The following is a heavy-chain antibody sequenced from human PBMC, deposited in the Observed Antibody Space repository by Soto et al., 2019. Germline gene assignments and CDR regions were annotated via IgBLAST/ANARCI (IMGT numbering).Heavy chain of an antibody. CDR3: AREERKGIISWFDP. D-gene: IGHD2-21*01. CDR1: GGSVSGVDYF. Sequence: PSETLSLTCTVSGGSVSGVDYFWSWIRQSPGKGLEWIGYIYYTGITHLNPSLKSRLTMAVDASKNEFSLKLTSVSAADTAVYFCAREERKGIISWFDPWGQGTPVTGS. V-gene: IGHV4-30-4*01. J-gene: IGHJ5*02. CDR2: IYYTGIT.